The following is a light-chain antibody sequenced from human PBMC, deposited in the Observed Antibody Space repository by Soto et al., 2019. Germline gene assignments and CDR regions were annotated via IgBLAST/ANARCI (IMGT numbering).Light chain of an antibody. V-gene: IGLV2-14*01. CDR2: EVS. CDR1: SSDVGGYKY. Sequence: QPVLTQPASVSASPGQSITISCTGTSSDVGGYKYVSWYQQYPGKAPKLMMYEVSNRPSGISNRFSGSKSGNTASLTITGLRAEDEGYYYCTSYTSSSTPYVFGTGTKLTVL. CDR3: TSYTSSSTPYV. J-gene: IGLJ1*01.